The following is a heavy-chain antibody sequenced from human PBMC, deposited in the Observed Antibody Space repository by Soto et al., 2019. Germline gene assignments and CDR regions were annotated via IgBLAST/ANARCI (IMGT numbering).Heavy chain of an antibody. V-gene: IGHV3-15*07. CDR1: SVSNAW. CDR2: IKTKSEGGTT. D-gene: IGHD3-3*01. Sequence: SVSNAWMNWVRQAPGKGLEWVGRIKTKSEGGTTDYAAPVKGRFTISRDDSKNRLYLQMNSLKNEDTAVYYCTSDPPVGYDFWSGPLGLQSFWGQGALVTVSS. CDR3: TSDPPVGYDFWSGPLGLQSF. J-gene: IGHJ4*02.